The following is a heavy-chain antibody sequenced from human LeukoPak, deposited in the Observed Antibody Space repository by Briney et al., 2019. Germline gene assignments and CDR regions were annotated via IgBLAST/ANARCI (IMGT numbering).Heavy chain of an antibody. V-gene: IGHV3-30*18. Sequence: PGGSLRLSCAASGFTFSSDGMHWGRQAPGKGLEWGAVISYDGGNKYYADSVKGRFTISIDNSKNTLYLQMNSLRAEDTAVYYCAKDDGNLTPFDYWGQGTLVTVSS. J-gene: IGHJ4*02. D-gene: IGHD1-7*01. CDR2: ISYDGGNK. CDR3: AKDDGNLTPFDY. CDR1: GFTFSSDG.